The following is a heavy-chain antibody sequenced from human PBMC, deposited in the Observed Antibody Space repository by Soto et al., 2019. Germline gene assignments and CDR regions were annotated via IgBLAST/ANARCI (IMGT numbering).Heavy chain of an antibody. V-gene: IGHV3-23*01. CDR3: AKSQGDIVVVVAATGSDAFDI. CDR2: ISGSGGST. CDR1: GFTFSSYA. D-gene: IGHD2-15*01. J-gene: IGHJ3*02. Sequence: EVQLLESGGGLVQPGGSLRLSCAASGFTFSSYAMSWVRQAPGKGLEWASAISGSGGSTYYADSVKGRFTISRDNSKNTLYLQMNSLRAEDTAVYYCAKSQGDIVVVVAATGSDAFDIWGQGTMVTVSS.